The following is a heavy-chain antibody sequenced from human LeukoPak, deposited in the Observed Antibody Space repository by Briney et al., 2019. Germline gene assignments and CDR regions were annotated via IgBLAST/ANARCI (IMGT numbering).Heavy chain of an antibody. CDR1: GGSISSYS. V-gene: IGHV4-59*01. Sequence: SETMSLTCTVSGGSISSYSWSWIRQPPGEGLEWVGYIYYRRSTDCNHSLERRVSISVDTSKNQFSLKLSSVTAGDTAVYYCARVPEIDDYYGSGRYRMDVWGQGTTGTVSS. D-gene: IGHD3-10*01. J-gene: IGHJ6*02. CDR2: IYYRRST. CDR3: ARVPEIDDYYGSGRYRMDV.